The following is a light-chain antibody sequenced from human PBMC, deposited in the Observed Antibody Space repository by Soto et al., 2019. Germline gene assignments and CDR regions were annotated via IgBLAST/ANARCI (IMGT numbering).Light chain of an antibody. CDR1: SSDVGYYNY. CDR2: DVR. J-gene: IGLJ1*01. CDR3: SSYTSSSTYV. V-gene: IGLV2-14*03. Sequence: QSALTQPASVSGSPGQSSTISCTGTSSDVGYYNYVSWYQQHPGKAPKLMIYDVRNRPAGVANRYSGSKSGNTASLTISGLKAEDGADYYCSSYTSSSTYVFGTGTKLTVL.